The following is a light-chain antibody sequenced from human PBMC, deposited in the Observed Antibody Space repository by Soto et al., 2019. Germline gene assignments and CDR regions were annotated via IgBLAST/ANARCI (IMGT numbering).Light chain of an antibody. CDR1: QSISTW. J-gene: IGKJ1*01. CDR3: QQYNGYYRT. V-gene: IGKV1-5*02. Sequence: GDRVPILFLASQSISTWLAWYQQKPGKAPKLLIYDASSLESGVPSRFGGGGSGTEFTLTISSLQPDDFAIYYCQQYNGYYRTFGEGPKVDI. CDR2: DAS.